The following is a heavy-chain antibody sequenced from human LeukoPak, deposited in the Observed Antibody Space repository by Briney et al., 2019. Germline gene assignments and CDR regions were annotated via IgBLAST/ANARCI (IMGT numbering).Heavy chain of an antibody. J-gene: IGHJ4*02. V-gene: IGHV3-66*01. CDR2: IYSGGST. Sequence: GGSLRLSCAASGFTVSSNYMSWVRQAPEKGLEWVSVIYSGGSTYYADSVKGRFTISRDNSKNTLYLQMNSLRAEDTAVYYCARGRGYSYGYYFDYWGQGTLVTVSS. CDR3: ARGRGYSYGYYFDY. D-gene: IGHD5-18*01. CDR1: GFTVSSNY.